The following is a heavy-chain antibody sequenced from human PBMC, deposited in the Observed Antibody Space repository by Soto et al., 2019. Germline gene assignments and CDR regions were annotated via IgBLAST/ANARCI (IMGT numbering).Heavy chain of an antibody. CDR2: ISTSATQT. V-gene: IGHV3-23*01. CDR1: SFNFNIYA. Sequence: EARILESGGGLAQPGGSLKISCTTSSFNFNIYAMSWVRQAPGKGLEWVSGISTSATQTYYAESVKGRFAISRDNSKSTLYLQLHSLTPEDTARYYCAKPITAGGSNSWGPGTLVAVSS. D-gene: IGHD3-10*01. CDR3: AKPITAGGSNS. J-gene: IGHJ5*02.